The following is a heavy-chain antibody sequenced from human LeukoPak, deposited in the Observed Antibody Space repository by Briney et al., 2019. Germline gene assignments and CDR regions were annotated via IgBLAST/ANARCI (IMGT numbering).Heavy chain of an antibody. CDR1: GGSISSGGYY. D-gene: IGHD2-15*01. CDR3: ASSVAATYNWFDP. Sequence: SHTLSLTCTVSGGSISSGGYYWSWIRQHPGKGLEWIGYIYYSGSTYYNPSLKSRVTISVDTSKNQFSLKLSSVTAADTAVYYCASSVAATYNWFDPWGQGTLVTVSS. V-gene: IGHV4-31*03. CDR2: IYYSGST. J-gene: IGHJ5*02.